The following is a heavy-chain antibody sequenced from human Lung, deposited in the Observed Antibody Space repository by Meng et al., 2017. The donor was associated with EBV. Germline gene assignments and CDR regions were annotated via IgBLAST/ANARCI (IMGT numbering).Heavy chain of an antibody. D-gene: IGHD4-17*01. CDR2: ISYDGSNK. V-gene: IGHV3-30-3*01. J-gene: IGHJ2*01. Sequence: QVQLVESGGGVVQPGRSLRRSCAAAGFTFSSFAMHWVRQAPGKGLEWAAVISYDGSNKYYADSVKGRFTISRDNSKNTLYLQMNSLRAEDTAVYYCARDPAEVRYGDDWYFDLWGRGTLVTVST. CDR3: ARDPAEVRYGDDWYFDL. CDR1: GFTFSSFA.